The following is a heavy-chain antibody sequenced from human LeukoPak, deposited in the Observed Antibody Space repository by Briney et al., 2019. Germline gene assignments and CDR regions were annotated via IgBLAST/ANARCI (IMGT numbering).Heavy chain of an antibody. J-gene: IGHJ4*02. CDR2: ISGSGGST. Sequence: GGSLRLSCAASGFTFSSYAMTWVRQAPGKGLEWVSAISGSGGSTYYADSVKGRFTISRDNSKNTLYLQMNSLRAEDTAVYYCAKPSSYDILTGYRNWGQGTLVTVSS. CDR1: GFTFSSYA. CDR3: AKPSSYDILTGYRN. V-gene: IGHV3-23*01. D-gene: IGHD3-9*01.